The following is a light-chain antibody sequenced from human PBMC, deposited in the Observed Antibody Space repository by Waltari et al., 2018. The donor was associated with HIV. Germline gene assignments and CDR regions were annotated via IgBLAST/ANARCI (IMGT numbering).Light chain of an antibody. Sequence: SYVLTQPPSVSVAPGRTARISCGGTSVGSESVHWYQQKPGQAPVLGISDHSDRPSGSPERFSGSTSGSTATLTISRVEAGDEADYYCQLCDTTNDQVVFGGGTKLTVL. J-gene: IGLJ2*01. CDR2: DHS. V-gene: IGLV3-21*04. CDR3: QLCDTTNDQVV. CDR1: SVGSES.